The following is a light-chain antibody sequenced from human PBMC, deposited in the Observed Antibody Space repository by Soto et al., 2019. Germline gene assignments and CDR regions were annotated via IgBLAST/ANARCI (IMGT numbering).Light chain of an antibody. CDR3: SSYTSSRTLV. Sequence: QSALTQPASVSGSPGQSITISCTGDVGGYNYVSWYQQHPGKAPKLMIYDVSNRPSGVSNRFSGSKSGNTASLTISGLQAEDEADYYCSSYTSSRTLVFGGGTKLTVL. V-gene: IGLV2-14*01. J-gene: IGLJ2*01. CDR1: DVGGYNY. CDR2: DVS.